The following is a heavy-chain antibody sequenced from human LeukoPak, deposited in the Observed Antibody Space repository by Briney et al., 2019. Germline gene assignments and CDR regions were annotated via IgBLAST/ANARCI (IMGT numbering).Heavy chain of an antibody. Sequence: PGGSLRLSCAASGFTVSSNYMSWVRQAPGKGLEGVSVSYSCCSTYYADPVKGRFTISRDNSKTTLSLQMTSLRAEDTAVYYCTRDLSSSWYLARDYWGQGTLVTVSS. J-gene: IGHJ4*02. CDR3: TRDLSSSWYLARDY. D-gene: IGHD6-13*01. CDR1: GFTVSSNY. V-gene: IGHV3-66*01. CDR2: SYSCCST.